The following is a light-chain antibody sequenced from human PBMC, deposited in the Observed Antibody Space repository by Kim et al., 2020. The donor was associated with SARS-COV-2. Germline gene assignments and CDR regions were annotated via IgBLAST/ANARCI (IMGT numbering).Light chain of an antibody. CDR2: HDD. V-gene: IGLV3-1*01. J-gene: IGLJ3*02. CDR1: NMGDNE. Sequence: VYTGQTASSTSCGENMGDNEACCYQQKTGHSTVVVINHDDRQPSGITERCSASNSANTATLIISGAPDMEEADDYCQAWDSSTAWVFGGGTKLTVL. CDR3: QAWDSSTAWV.